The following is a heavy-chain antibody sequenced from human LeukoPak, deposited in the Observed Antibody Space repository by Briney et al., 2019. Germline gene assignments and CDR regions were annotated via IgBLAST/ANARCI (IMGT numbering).Heavy chain of an antibody. V-gene: IGHV1-46*01. Sequence: ASVKVSCKASGYTFTSYYMHWVRQAPGQGLEWRGIINPSGGSTSYAQKFQGRVTMTRDMSTSTVYMELSSLRSEDTAVYYCARGSKWFGELLQGIDYWGQGTLVTVSS. CDR3: ARGSKWFGELLQGIDY. CDR1: GYTFTSYY. CDR2: INPSGGST. D-gene: IGHD3-10*01. J-gene: IGHJ4*02.